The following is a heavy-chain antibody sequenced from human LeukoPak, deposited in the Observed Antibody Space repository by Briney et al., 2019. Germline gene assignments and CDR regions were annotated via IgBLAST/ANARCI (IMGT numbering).Heavy chain of an antibody. CDR3: AREGPGRFGAPGPNGYSIDY. CDR2: INHSGST. Sequence: SETLSLTCAVYGGSFSGYYWSWIRQSPGKGLEWIGEINHSGSTNYNPSLKSRVTISIDTPKNQFSLKLSSVTAADTAVYYCAREGPGRFGAPGPNGYSIDYWGQGTLVTVSS. V-gene: IGHV4-34*01. D-gene: IGHD3-10*01. J-gene: IGHJ4*02. CDR1: GGSFSGYY.